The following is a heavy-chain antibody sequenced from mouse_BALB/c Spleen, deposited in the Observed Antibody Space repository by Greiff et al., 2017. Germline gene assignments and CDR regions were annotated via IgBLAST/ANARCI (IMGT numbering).Heavy chain of an antibody. CDR3: ARRDYGAMDY. CDR1: GFTFSSYA. V-gene: IGHV5-9-3*01. J-gene: IGHJ4*01. CDR2: ISSGGSYT. Sequence: EVKLVESGGGLVKPGGSLKLSCAASGFTFSSYAMSWVRQTPEKRLEWVATISSGGSYTYYPDSVKGRFTISRDNAKNTLYLQMSSLRSEDTAMYYCARRDYGAMDYWGQGTSVTVSS.